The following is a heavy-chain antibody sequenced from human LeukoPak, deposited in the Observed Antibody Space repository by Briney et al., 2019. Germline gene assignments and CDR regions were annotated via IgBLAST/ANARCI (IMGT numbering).Heavy chain of an antibody. Sequence: GASVKVSCKASGYTFTSYDINWVRQATGQGLEWMGWMNPNSGNTGYAQKFQGRVTMTRNTSISTAYMELSSLRSEDTAVYYCAATYCSSTSCYRFAFDIWGQGTMVTVFS. CDR1: GYTFTSYD. CDR2: MNPNSGNT. D-gene: IGHD2-2*01. V-gene: IGHV1-8*01. J-gene: IGHJ3*02. CDR3: AATYCSSTSCYRFAFDI.